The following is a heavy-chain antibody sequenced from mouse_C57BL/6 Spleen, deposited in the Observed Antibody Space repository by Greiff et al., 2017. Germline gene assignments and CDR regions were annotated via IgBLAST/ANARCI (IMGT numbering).Heavy chain of an antibody. J-gene: IGHJ2*01. CDR2: IDPETGGT. Sequence: QVQLKQSGAERVRPGASVTLSCKASGYTFTDYEMHWVKQTPVHGLEWIGAIDPETGGTAYNQQFKGKAIRTADKSSSTAYMELRSLTSEDSAGYYCTRRITTVVPYYFDYWGQGTTLTVSS. D-gene: IGHD1-1*01. V-gene: IGHV1-15*01. CDR1: GYTFTDYE. CDR3: TRRITTVVPYYFDY.